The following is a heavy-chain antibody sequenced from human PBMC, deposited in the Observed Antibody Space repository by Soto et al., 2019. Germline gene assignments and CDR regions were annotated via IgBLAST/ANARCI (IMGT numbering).Heavy chain of an antibody. CDR3: ARHFVAVAVNFDY. V-gene: IGHV4-39*01. CDR2: IYYSGST. Sequence: QLQLQESGPGLVKPSETLSLTCTVSGGSISSSSYYWGWIRQPPGKGLEWIGSIYYSGSTYYNPSLKSRVTISVDTSKNQFSLKLSSVTAADTAVYYCARHFVAVAVNFDYWGQGTLVTVSS. D-gene: IGHD6-19*01. CDR1: GGSISSSSYY. J-gene: IGHJ4*02.